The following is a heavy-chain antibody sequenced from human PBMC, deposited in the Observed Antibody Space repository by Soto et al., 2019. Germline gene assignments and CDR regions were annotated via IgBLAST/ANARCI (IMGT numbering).Heavy chain of an antibody. CDR1: GGTFSNYA. CDR2: IIPIFDTT. D-gene: IGHD2-2*01. V-gene: IGHV1-69*01. J-gene: IGHJ6*02. Sequence: QVQLVQSGAEVKKPGSSVKVSCKASGGTFSNYAFSWVRQVPGQGLEWMGGIIPIFDTTNYAQKFQGRVTITADESTSTTYMELSSRRYDDTAVFYCARDMIPAAISYRYYAMDVWGQGTTVTVSS. CDR3: ARDMIPAAISYRYYAMDV.